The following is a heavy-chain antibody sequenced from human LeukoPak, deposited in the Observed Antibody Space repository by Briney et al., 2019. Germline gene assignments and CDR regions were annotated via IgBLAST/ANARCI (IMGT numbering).Heavy chain of an antibody. CDR3: ARGEYGSGSYHIDY. V-gene: IGHV3-21*01. Sequence: PGGSLRLSCAASGFTFSRHSINWVRQAPGKGLEWVSSISSSSSYIYYADSVKGRFTISRDNAKNSLYLQMNSLRAEDTAVYYCARGEYGSGSYHIDYWGQGTLVTVSS. D-gene: IGHD3-10*01. J-gene: IGHJ4*02. CDR2: ISSSSSYI. CDR1: GFTFSRHS.